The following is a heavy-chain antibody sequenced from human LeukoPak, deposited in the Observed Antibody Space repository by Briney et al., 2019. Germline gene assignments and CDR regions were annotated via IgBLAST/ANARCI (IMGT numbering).Heavy chain of an antibody. Sequence: ASVKVSCKASGYTFTSYDINWVRQATGQGLEWMGWMNPNSGNTGYTQKFQGRVTMTRNTSITTAYMELSSLRSEDTAVFYCARGAPGSYCSGGSCPYFDYWGQGTLVTVSS. CDR2: MNPNSGNT. J-gene: IGHJ4*02. D-gene: IGHD2-15*01. CDR3: ARGAPGSYCSGGSCPYFDY. V-gene: IGHV1-8*01. CDR1: GYTFTSYD.